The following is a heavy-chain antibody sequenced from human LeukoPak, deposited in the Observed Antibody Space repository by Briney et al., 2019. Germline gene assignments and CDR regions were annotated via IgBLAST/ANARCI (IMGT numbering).Heavy chain of an antibody. CDR1: GFTFSSYW. D-gene: IGHD7-27*01. V-gene: IGHV3-74*03. J-gene: IGHJ4*02. CDR2: INNDGSTT. CDR3: ARSTSGCFDY. Sequence: PGXXLRLSCAASGFTFSSYWMHWVRQAPGKGLVWVARINNDGSTTMYADSVKGRFTISRDNAKNTLYLQMNNQRPEDTAVYYCARSTSGCFDYWGQGALVTVSS.